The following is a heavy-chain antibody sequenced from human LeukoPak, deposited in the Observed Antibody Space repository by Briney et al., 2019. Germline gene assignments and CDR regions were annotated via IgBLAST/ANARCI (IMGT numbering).Heavy chain of an antibody. CDR3: AKFLPTHIVVANYYFDY. CDR2: ISGSGGST. Sequence: GGSLRLSCAASGFTFSSYAMSWVRQAPGKELEWVSAISGSGGSTYYADSVKGRFTISRDNSKNTLYLQMNSLRAEDTAVYYCAKFLPTHIVVANYYFDYWGQGTLVTVSS. J-gene: IGHJ4*02. D-gene: IGHD2-21*01. CDR1: GFTFSSYA. V-gene: IGHV3-23*01.